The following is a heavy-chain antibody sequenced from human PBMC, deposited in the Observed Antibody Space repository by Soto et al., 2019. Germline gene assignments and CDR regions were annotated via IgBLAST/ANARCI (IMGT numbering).Heavy chain of an antibody. CDR2: IYYSGST. J-gene: IGHJ6*02. V-gene: IGHV4-31*03. D-gene: IGHD6-19*01. Sequence: SETLSLTCTVSGGSISSGGYYWSWIRQHPGKGLEWFGYIYYSGSTYYNPSLKSRVTISVDTSKNQFSLKLSSVTAADTAVYYCARERRAVAGYRPPIYYYGMDVWGQGTTVTVSS. CDR1: GGSISSGGYY. CDR3: ARERRAVAGYRPPIYYYGMDV.